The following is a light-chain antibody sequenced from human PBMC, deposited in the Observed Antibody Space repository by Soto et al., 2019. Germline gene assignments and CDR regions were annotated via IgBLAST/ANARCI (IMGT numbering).Light chain of an antibody. V-gene: IGKV3-11*01. Sequence: EIVLTQSPATLSLSPGERATLSCRASPSVTNFLAWYQRKPGQAPRLLIYGGFNRATGIPARFSGSGSGTDFTLTISSLEPEDSAVYYCQQRNVWPPVTFGQGTRLEIK. CDR3: QQRNVWPPVT. CDR1: PSVTNF. CDR2: GGF. J-gene: IGKJ5*01.